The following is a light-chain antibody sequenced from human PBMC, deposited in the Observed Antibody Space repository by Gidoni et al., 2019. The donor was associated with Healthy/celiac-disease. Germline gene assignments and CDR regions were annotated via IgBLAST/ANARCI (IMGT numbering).Light chain of an antibody. J-gene: IGLJ3*02. CDR2: DVS. CDR3: SSYTSSSRV. V-gene: IGLV2-14*03. Sequence: SAMTQPASVAGSPGQSITISCTGTSSDVGGYNYVSWYQQHPGKAPKLMIYDVSNRPSGVSNRFSGSKSGNTASLTISWLQAEDEADYYCSSYTSSSRVFGGGTKLTVL. CDR1: SSDVGGYNY.